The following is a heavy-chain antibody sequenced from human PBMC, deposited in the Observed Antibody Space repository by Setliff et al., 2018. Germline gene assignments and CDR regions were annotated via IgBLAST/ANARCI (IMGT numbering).Heavy chain of an antibody. CDR3: ARFGGSCSSSSCYASDL. CDR1: GYTFSTYG. D-gene: IGHD2-2*01. Sequence: ASVKVSCKASGYTFSTYGLHWVRQAPGQGPEWMGMIITNTGKTSYAQKFQGRVTMTTDTSTGTGYVELRSLRSDDTAVYFCARFGGSCSSSSCYASDLWGQGTMVTVSS. V-gene: IGHV1-18*01. CDR2: IITNTGKT. J-gene: IGHJ3*01.